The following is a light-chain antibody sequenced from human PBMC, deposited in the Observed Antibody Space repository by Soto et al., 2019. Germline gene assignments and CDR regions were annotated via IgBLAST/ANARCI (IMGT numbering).Light chain of an antibody. V-gene: IGKV3-20*01. CDR1: QSLSSSY. Sequence: EIVLTQSPGTVSLSPGDRATLSCRASQSLSSSYLAWYQQKPGQAPRLLIYGASSRATGIPDRFSGSGSGTDFTLTISRLEPEDFAVYYCQQFGISPPMYTFGQGTKLEIK. CDR2: GAS. J-gene: IGKJ2*01. CDR3: QQFGISPPMYT.